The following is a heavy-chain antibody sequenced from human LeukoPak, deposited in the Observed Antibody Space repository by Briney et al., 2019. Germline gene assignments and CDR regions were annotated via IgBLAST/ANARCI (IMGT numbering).Heavy chain of an antibody. CDR3: PIYSNSLDY. J-gene: IGHJ4*02. Sequence: QSSETLSLTCAVSGASITSSNWWTWVRQPPGKGLEWVSAITGSGASTYYADSVKGRFTISRDNSKNTLYLQMNSLRAEDSAIYYCPIYSNSLDYWDQGTLVTVSS. CDR1: GASITSSNW. D-gene: IGHD4-11*01. CDR2: ITGSGAST. V-gene: IGHV3-23*01.